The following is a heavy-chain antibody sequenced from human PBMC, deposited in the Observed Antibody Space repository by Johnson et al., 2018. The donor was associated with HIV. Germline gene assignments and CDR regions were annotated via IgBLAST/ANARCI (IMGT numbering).Heavy chain of an antibody. Sequence: VQLVESGGGEVQPGRSLRLSCAASGFTFDDYAMHWVRQAPGKGLEWVSGISWNSGSIGYADSVKGRFTISRDNANNSLYLQMNSLRAEDTALYYCAKGSGGEADAFDIWGQGTMVTVSA. CDR2: ISWNSGSI. V-gene: IGHV3-9*01. CDR1: GFTFDDYA. CDR3: AKGSGGEADAFDI. D-gene: IGHD3-16*01. J-gene: IGHJ3*02.